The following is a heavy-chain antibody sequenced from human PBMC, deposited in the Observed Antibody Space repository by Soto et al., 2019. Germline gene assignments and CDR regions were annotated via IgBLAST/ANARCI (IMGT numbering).Heavy chain of an antibody. CDR3: ARAMSGYDY. CDR2: INPNSGGT. Sequence: QVQLVQSGAEVKKPGASVKVSCKTSGYTFTGDYIHWVRQAPGQGLEWMGWINPNSGGTNFAQRGQGRVTMTRDTSISTAYMELSRLTSDDTAMYYCARAMSGYDYWGQGTLVTVSS. CDR1: GYTFTGDY. V-gene: IGHV1-2*02. D-gene: IGHD5-12*01. J-gene: IGHJ4*02.